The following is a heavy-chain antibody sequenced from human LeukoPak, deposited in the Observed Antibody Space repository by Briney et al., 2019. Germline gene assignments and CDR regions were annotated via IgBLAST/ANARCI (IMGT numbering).Heavy chain of an antibody. CDR1: GFTFSSYS. J-gene: IGHJ4*02. CDR3: ARLYSRVGPFDY. Sequence: GGSLRLSCAASGFTFSSYSMNWVRQAPGKGLEWVASISSSSPYIYYTDSEKGRFTISRDNAKNSLYLQMNSLRAEDTAVYYCARLYSRVGPFDYWGQGTLVTVSS. CDR2: ISSSSPYI. V-gene: IGHV3-21*01. D-gene: IGHD5-18*01.